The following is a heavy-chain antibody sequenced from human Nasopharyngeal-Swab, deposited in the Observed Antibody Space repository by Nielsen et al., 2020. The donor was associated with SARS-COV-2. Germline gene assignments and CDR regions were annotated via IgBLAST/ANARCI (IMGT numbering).Heavy chain of an antibody. V-gene: IGHV3-30-3*01. CDR1: GFTFSSYA. Sequence: GESLKISCAASGFTFSSYAMHWVRQAPGKGLEWVAFMSYDGSNKYYADSVKGRFTISRDNSNNTLYLQMSSLRPEDTAVYFCAGARPRLSRSIAAAGLDTFDIWGQGTMVTVSS. J-gene: IGHJ3*02. CDR2: MSYDGSNK. D-gene: IGHD6-13*01. CDR3: AGARPRLSRSIAAAGLDTFDI.